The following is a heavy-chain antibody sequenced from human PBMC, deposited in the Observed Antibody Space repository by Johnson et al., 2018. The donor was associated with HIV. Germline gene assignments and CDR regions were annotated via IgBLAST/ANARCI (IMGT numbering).Heavy chain of an antibody. CDR2: IKQDGSEK. V-gene: IGHV3-7*04. D-gene: IGHD1-26*01. CDR3: ASEAGPDIVGAADDAFDI. J-gene: IGHJ3*02. CDR1: GFTFSSYW. Sequence: VQLVESGGGLVQPGGSLRLSCAASGFTFSSYWMGWVRQAPGKGLEWVANIKQDGSEKYYVDSLKGRFTISRDNAKNSLYLQMNSLRAEDTAVYYCASEAGPDIVGAADDAFDIWGQWTMVTVSS.